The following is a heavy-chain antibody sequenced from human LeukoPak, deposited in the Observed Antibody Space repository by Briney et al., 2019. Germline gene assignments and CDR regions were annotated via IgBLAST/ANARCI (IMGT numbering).Heavy chain of an antibody. Sequence: VASVKVSCKASGGTFSSYAISWVRQAPGQGLEWMGGIIPIFGTANYAQKFQGRVTITADKSTSTAYMELSSLRSDDTAVYYCARDRSPVLLWFGEFTSLDAFDIWGQGTMVTVSS. CDR1: GGTFSSYA. CDR3: ARDRSPVLLWFGEFTSLDAFDI. D-gene: IGHD3-10*01. J-gene: IGHJ3*02. CDR2: IIPIFGTA. V-gene: IGHV1-69*06.